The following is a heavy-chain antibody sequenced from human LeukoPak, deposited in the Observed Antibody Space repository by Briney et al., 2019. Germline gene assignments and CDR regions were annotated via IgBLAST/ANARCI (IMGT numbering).Heavy chain of an antibody. D-gene: IGHD1-14*01. CDR2: ISYDGSNK. CDR3: AKESAYTSPRNYYFDY. V-gene: IGHV3-30*18. CDR1: GFTFSSYG. Sequence: PGGSLRLSCAASGFTFSSYGMHWVRQAPGKGLEWVAVISYDGSNKYYADSVKGRFTISRDNSKSTLNLQMNSLRAEDTAVYYCAKESAYTSPRNYYFDYWGQGTLVTVSS. J-gene: IGHJ4*02.